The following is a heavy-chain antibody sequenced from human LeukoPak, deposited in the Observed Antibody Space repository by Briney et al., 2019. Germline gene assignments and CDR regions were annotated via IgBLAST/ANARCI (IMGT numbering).Heavy chain of an antibody. Sequence: SETLSLTCTVSGYSISSGYYWGLIRQPPGKGLEWIGSIYHSGSTYYNPSLKSRVTISVDTSKNQFSLKLSSVTAADTAVYYCARFRVGDWGQGTLVTVSS. J-gene: IGHJ4*02. CDR3: ARFRVGD. CDR1: GYSISSGYY. CDR2: IYHSGST. D-gene: IGHD1-26*01. V-gene: IGHV4-38-2*02.